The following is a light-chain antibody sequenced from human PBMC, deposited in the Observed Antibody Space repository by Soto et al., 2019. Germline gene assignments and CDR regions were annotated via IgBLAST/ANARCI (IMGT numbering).Light chain of an antibody. V-gene: IGKV3-20*01. Sequence: ILLWQSSYTLSLSTGERATLSCRASQSVSNSYLAWYQQKPGQAPRLLIYGASSRATGIPDRFSGSGSGTDFTLTISRLEPEDFAVYYCQQYGSSLRTFGQGTKVDNK. J-gene: IGKJ1*01. CDR3: QQYGSSLRT. CDR2: GAS. CDR1: QSVSNSY.